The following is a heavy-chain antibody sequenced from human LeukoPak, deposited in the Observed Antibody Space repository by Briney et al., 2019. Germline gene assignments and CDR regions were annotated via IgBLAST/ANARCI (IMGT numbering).Heavy chain of an antibody. CDR3: AKLKGRHLVVVTTTGRYFDY. Sequence: GGRLRLSCAASGFTFSSYGMSWVRQGPGKGLEWVSSISGSGYSTYYADSVKGRFTISRDNSKNTLYLQMNSLRAEDTAVYYCAKLKGRHLVVVTTTGRYFDYWGQGTLVTVSS. CDR2: ISGSGYST. D-gene: IGHD2-21*02. V-gene: IGHV3-23*01. CDR1: GFTFSSYG. J-gene: IGHJ4*02.